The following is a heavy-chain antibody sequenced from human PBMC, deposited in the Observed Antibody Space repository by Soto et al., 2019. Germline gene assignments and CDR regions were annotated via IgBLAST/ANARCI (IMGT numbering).Heavy chain of an antibody. D-gene: IGHD3-22*01. CDR2: RNPNSSNT. Sequence: QVQLVQSGAEVKKPGASVKVSCKASGYTFTSYDINWVRQATGQGLEWMGWRNPNSSNTCYGQKFQGRVTMTRNTSISTAYMELSSLRSEDMAVSYCARADYYGRSGYLLPCGYWGQGTLVTVSS. CDR1: GYTFTSYD. CDR3: ARADYYGRSGYLLPCGY. V-gene: IGHV1-8*01. J-gene: IGHJ4*02.